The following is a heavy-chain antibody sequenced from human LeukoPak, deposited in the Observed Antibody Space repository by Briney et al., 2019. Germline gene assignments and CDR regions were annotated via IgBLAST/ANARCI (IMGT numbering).Heavy chain of an antibody. V-gene: IGHV4-4*02. J-gene: IGHJ3*02. CDR2: IYHSGST. CDR3: ARNLAVAGTRAFDI. CDR1: GGSIITNNW. Sequence: PSGTLSLTCAVSGGSIITNNWWSWVRPPPGRGLEWIGEIYHSGSTSSHPSLKSRVTVSVDKSKNQFSLWLSSVTAADTAVYYCARNLAVAGTRAFDIWGQGTMVTVSS. D-gene: IGHD6-19*01.